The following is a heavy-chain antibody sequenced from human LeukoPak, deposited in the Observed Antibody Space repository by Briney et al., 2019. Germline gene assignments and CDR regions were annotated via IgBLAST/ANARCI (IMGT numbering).Heavy chain of an antibody. V-gene: IGHV1-2*02. CDR2: INPNSGGT. J-gene: IGHJ4*02. D-gene: IGHD1-26*01. CDR3: VKGSLGGFVDY. Sequence: ASVKVSCKASGYTFTGCYMHWVRQAPGQGLEWMGWINPNSGGTNYAQKFQGRVTMTGDTSISTAYMELSRLRSDDTAVYYCVKGSLGGFVDYWGQGTLVTVSS. CDR1: GYTFTGCY.